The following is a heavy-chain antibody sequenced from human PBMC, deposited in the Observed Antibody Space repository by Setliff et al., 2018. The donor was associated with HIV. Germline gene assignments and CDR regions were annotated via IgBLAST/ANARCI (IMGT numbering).Heavy chain of an antibody. D-gene: IGHD3-22*01. J-gene: IGHJ3*02. CDR3: ARHVDYFDSSGNDVFDI. CDR1: GGSISSSSYY. V-gene: IGHV4-39*01. CDR2: IYYSGST. Sequence: SETLSLTCTVSGGSISSSSYYWGWIRQPPGKGLEWIGSIYYSGSTYYNPSLKSRVTISVDTSKNQFSLKLSSVTAADTAVYYCARHVDYFDSSGNDVFDIWGQGTMVTVSS.